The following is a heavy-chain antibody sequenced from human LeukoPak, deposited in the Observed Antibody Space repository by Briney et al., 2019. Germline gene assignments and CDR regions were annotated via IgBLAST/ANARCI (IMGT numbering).Heavy chain of an antibody. D-gene: IGHD6-13*01. CDR2: IRQDGGEK. J-gene: IGHJ4*02. CDR3: ARDGTAAGLYFDL. V-gene: IGHV3-7*01. Sequence: GGSLRLSCAVSGFTFSDYWMNWVRQALGKGLEWVASIRQDGGEKSYVDSVKGRLTISRDNTKHSLYLQMSSLRAEDTGVYYCARDGTAAGLYFDLWGQGTLVTVSS. CDR1: GFTFSDYW.